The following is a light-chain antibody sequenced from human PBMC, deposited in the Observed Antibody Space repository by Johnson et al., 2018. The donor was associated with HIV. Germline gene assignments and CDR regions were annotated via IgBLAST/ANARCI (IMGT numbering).Light chain of an antibody. J-gene: IGLJ1*01. CDR1: SSNIGNNY. CDR2: ENN. V-gene: IGLV1-51*02. CDR3: GTWDSSLIAFNYV. Sequence: QSVLTQPPSVSAAPGQKVTISCSGSSSNIGNNYVSWYQQFPGTAPKLLIYENNKRPSVIPDRFSGSKSGTSATLGITGLQTGDEADYYCGTWDSSLIAFNYVYGTGTKVTVL.